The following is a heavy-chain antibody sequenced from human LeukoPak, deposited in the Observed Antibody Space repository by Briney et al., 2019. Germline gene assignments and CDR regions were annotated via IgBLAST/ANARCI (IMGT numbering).Heavy chain of an antibody. V-gene: IGHV4-59*08. D-gene: IGHD3-3*01. CDR2: IYHSGNT. CDR1: GGSINNYY. J-gene: IGHJ5*02. CDR3: ARVPHGETIFGVVLYQFDP. Sequence: SETLSLTCIVSGGSINNYYWSWIRQPPGKGLEWIGSIYHSGNTFYNPSLKSRVTISVDTSKNRFSLNLNSVTAADTAVYYCARVPHGETIFGVVLYQFDPWGQGTLVTVFS.